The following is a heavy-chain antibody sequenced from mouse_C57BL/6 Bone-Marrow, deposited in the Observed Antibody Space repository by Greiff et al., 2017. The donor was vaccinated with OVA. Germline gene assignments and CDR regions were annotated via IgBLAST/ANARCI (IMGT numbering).Heavy chain of an antibody. D-gene: IGHD3-2*02. J-gene: IGHJ2*01. CDR1: GYTFTSYW. Sequence: QVQLQQPGAELVKPGASVKLSCKASGYTFTSYWMHWVKQRPGQGLEWIGMIHPNSGSTNFNEKFKSKATLTVDKSSSTAYMQLSSLTSEDSAVYYCARGGSSGRFDYWGQGTTLTVSS. CDR3: ARGGSSGRFDY. V-gene: IGHV1-64*01. CDR2: IHPNSGST.